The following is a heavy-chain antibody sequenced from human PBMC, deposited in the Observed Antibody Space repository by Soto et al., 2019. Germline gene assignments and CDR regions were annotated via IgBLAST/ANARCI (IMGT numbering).Heavy chain of an antibody. Sequence: QIQLVQSGGEVKKPGASMKVSCKSSGYTFISHSITWVRQAPGQGLEWMGRISAYNGNTNYAQKLQGRVTMTTDTSTNTAYMELRNLRSDDTAVYYCARGAFCGGAPGCRDMDVWGQGTTVTVSS. CDR3: ARGAFCGGAPGCRDMDV. J-gene: IGHJ6*02. CDR2: ISAYNGNT. D-gene: IGHD2-21*01. V-gene: IGHV1-18*01. CDR1: GYTFISHS.